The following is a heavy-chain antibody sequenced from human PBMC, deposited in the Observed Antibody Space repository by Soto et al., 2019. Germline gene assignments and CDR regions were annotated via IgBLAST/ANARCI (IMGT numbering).Heavy chain of an antibody. Sequence: GGSLRLSCAASGFTFSSYSMNWVRQAPGKGLEWVSAISGSGGSTYYADSVKGRFTISRDNSKNTLYLQMNSLRAEDTAVYYCAKDSVEMATTFDYWGQGTLVTVSS. CDR1: GFTFSSYS. CDR2: ISGSGGST. D-gene: IGHD5-12*01. V-gene: IGHV3-23*01. CDR3: AKDSVEMATTFDY. J-gene: IGHJ4*02.